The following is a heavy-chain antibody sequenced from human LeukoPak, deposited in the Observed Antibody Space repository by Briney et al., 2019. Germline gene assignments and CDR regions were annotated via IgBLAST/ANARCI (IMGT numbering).Heavy chain of an antibody. CDR2: INHSGST. D-gene: IGHD2-15*01. J-gene: IGHJ4*02. CDR1: GGSFSGYY. CDR3: TRNAGSVGASYDY. V-gene: IGHV4-34*01. Sequence: PSETLSLTCAVYGGSFSGYYWSWIRQPPGKGLEWIGEINHSGSTNYNPSLKSRVTISVDTSKNQFSLKLSSVTAADTAVYYCTRNAGSVGASYDYWGQGTLVTVSS.